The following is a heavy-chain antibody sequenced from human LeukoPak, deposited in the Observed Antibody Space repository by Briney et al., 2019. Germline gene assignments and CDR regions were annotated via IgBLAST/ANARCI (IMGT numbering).Heavy chain of an antibody. V-gene: IGHV1-18*01. CDR1: GFTFTSYG. Sequence: ASVRVSCKASGFTFTSYGIGWVRQAPGQGLEWMGWISGYNGNTNYAQKLQGRVTMTTDTSTSTAYMELRSLRSDDTAVYYCARDDGYYPSGGYDFDYWGQGTLVTVSS. CDR2: ISGYNGNT. J-gene: IGHJ4*02. D-gene: IGHD6-19*01. CDR3: ARDDGYYPSGGYDFDY.